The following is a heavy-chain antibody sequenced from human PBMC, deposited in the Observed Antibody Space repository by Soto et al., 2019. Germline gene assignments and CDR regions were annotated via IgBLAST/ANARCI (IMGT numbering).Heavy chain of an antibody. CDR1: GFTFGTYG. CDR3: ANYYDVGQRGY. D-gene: IGHD3-22*01. V-gene: IGHV3-23*01. J-gene: IGHJ4*02. CDR2: ISGSGGST. Sequence: EVQLLESGGGLVQPGGSLRLSCAASGFTFGTYGMSWVRQAPGKGLEWVSAISGSGGSTYYADSVEGRFTISRDNSKNRLYLQMNRVRAEDTAVYYCANYYDVGQRGYWGQGTLVTVSS.